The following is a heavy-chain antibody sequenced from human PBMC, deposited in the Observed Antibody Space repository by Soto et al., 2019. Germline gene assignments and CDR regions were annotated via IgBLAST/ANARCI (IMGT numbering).Heavy chain of an antibody. Sequence: ASVKVSCKASGYTFTGYYMHWVRQAPGQGLEWMGWINPNSGGKNYAQKFQGWVTMTGDTSISTAYMELSRLRSDDTAVYYCAREGGFGELLYHTYYYYGMDVWGQGTTVTVSS. J-gene: IGHJ6*02. CDR1: GYTFTGYY. V-gene: IGHV1-2*04. D-gene: IGHD3-10*01. CDR2: INPNSGGK. CDR3: AREGGFGELLYHTYYYYGMDV.